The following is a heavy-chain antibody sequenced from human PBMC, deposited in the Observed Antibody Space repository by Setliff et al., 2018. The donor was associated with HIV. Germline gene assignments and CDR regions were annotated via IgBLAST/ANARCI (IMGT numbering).Heavy chain of an antibody. V-gene: IGHV4-39*01. CDR2: MYYSGTT. J-gene: IGHJ4*02. CDR1: GASISSRSYY. D-gene: IGHD3-3*01. CDR3: ARRGEDATIY. Sequence: SETLSLTCSVSGASISSRSYYWGWIRQPPGKGLEWIGTMYYSGTTYYNPSLKSRVTISADTSKNQYSLKMTPVTAADTAVYYCARRGEDATIYWGRGTLVTVSS.